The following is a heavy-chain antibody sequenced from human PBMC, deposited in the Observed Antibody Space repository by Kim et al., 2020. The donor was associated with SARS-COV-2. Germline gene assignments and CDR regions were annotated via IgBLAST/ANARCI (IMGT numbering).Heavy chain of an antibody. CDR2: ISAYNGNT. V-gene: IGHV1-18*01. CDR3: ARGLGHNREVDQAVY. Sequence: ASVKVSCKASGYTFTSYGISWVRQAPGQGLEWMGWISAYNGNTNYAQKLQGRVTMTTDTSTSTAYMELRSLRSDDTAVYYCARGLGHNREVDQAVYWGQGTLVTVSS. D-gene: IGHD3-16*01. J-gene: IGHJ4*02. CDR1: GYTFTSYG.